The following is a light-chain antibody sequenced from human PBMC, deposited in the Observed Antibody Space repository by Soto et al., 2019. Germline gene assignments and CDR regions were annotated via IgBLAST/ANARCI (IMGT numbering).Light chain of an antibody. J-gene: IGLJ2*01. CDR2: SYS. Sequence: QSVLTQPPSASGTPGQRVTMSCSGSSSNIGSNTVNWYQQLPGTAPKLLIYSYSQRPSGVPDRFSGSKSGTSASLAISGLQSEDEADYYCAAWDGSLNGVVFGGGTKLTVL. CDR3: AAWDGSLNGVV. V-gene: IGLV1-44*01. CDR1: SSNIGSNT.